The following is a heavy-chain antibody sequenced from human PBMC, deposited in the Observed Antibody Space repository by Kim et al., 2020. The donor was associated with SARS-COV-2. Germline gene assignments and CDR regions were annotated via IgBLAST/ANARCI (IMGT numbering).Heavy chain of an antibody. J-gene: IGHJ4*02. Sequence: TNYTPSLKSRVTISVNTSKNQFSLKLSSVTAADTAVYYCARARPDGTDYWGQGTLVTVSS. V-gene: IGHV4-34*01. D-gene: IGHD1-26*01. CDR3: ARARPDGTDY. CDR2: T.